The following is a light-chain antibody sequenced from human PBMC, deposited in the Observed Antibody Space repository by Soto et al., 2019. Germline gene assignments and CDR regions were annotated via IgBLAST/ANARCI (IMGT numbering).Light chain of an antibody. J-gene: IGKJ5*01. CDR1: QSVNNN. CDR2: GAS. Sequence: EIVMTQSPATLSVSPGERATLSCRASQSVNNNLAWYQQKLGQAPRVLIYGASTRATGIPARFSGSGSGTEFTLTISSLQSEDFAVYYCQQYSNWPPITFGQGTRLEIK. V-gene: IGKV3-15*01. CDR3: QQYSNWPPIT.